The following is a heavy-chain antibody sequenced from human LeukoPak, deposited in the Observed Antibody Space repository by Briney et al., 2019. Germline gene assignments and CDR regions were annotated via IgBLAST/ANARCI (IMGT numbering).Heavy chain of an antibody. CDR2: INSDGSST. J-gene: IGHJ4*02. CDR3: ARGSSGRYLDTSGISN. V-gene: IGHV3-74*01. D-gene: IGHD6-19*01. Sequence: GGSLRLSCAAFGFTVSSNYMSWDRQAPGKGLVWGSRINSDGSSTSYADSVKGRFTIARDNAKNKMYLQMNSLRAEDTAVYYCARGSSGRYLDTSGISNWGQGTLVTVSS. CDR1: GFTVSSNY.